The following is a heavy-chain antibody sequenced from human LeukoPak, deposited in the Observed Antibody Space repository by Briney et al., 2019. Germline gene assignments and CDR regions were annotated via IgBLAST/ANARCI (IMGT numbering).Heavy chain of an antibody. CDR1: GGSISSYY. V-gene: IGHV4-59*01. CDR3: ARVGSDYYDSSGYYDY. D-gene: IGHD3-22*01. Sequence: PSETLSLTCTVSGGSISSYYWSWIRQPPGKGLEWIGYIYYNGSTNYNPSLKSRVTISVDTSKNQFSLKLSSVTAADTAVYYCARVGSDYYDSSGYYDYWGQGTLVTVSS. CDR2: IYYNGST. J-gene: IGHJ4*02.